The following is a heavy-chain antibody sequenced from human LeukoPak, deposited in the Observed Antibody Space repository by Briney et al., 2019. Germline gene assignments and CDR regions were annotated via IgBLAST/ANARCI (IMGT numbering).Heavy chain of an antibody. CDR2: IIPAFGTL. D-gene: IGHD5-12*01. V-gene: IGHV1-69*01. CDR3: ATVFLELGGPSGFDSVAANYYFDS. Sequence: ASVKVSRKASGGTLRRFSVNWVRQAPGRGPEWMGGIIPAFGTLIYARDFQDRVTITADESTSTAYMELSSLRSEDTAVYYCATVFLELGGPSGFDSVAANYYFDSWGQGTLVTVSS. J-gene: IGHJ4*02. CDR1: GGTLRRFS.